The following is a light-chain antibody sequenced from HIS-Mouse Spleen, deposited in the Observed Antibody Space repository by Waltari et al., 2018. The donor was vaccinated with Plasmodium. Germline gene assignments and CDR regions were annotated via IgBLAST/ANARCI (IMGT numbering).Light chain of an antibody. Sequence: IVMTQSPATLSVSPGERATLSCRASQRVSSNLAWYQQKPGQPPRLLIYGASTRATGIPARFSGSGSGTEVTLTFSSLQSEDFAVYYCQQYNNWSFTFGPGTKVAIK. J-gene: IGKJ3*01. CDR2: GAS. V-gene: IGKV3-15*01. CDR1: QRVSSN. CDR3: QQYNNWSFT.